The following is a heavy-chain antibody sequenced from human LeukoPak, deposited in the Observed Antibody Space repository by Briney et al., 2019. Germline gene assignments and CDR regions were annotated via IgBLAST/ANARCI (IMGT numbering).Heavy chain of an antibody. V-gene: IGHV3-30*03. Sequence: GGSLNLSWAASGFTFSTYGLHWFRQLPAKGLGWVEVFSYDGINKYYADSVKGRFTISRDNSKNTLYLQMNSLRAEDTAVYYCARDKGYYDSSGYYPYYYYYGMDVWGQGTTVTVSS. D-gene: IGHD3-22*01. CDR2: FSYDGINK. CDR1: GFTFSTYG. J-gene: IGHJ6*02. CDR3: ARDKGYYDSSGYYPYYYYYGMDV.